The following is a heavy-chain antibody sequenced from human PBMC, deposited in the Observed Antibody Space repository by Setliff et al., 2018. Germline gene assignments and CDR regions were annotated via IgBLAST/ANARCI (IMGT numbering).Heavy chain of an antibody. CDR2: MSPVYGIA. J-gene: IGHJ4*02. V-gene: IGHV1-18*01. Sequence: ASVKVSCKTSGYAFITFGMSWVRQAPGQGLEWMGWMSPVYGIANYARKFQGRVTLTADTSMTTAYLELASLRDDDTAVYYCVRGPGPSVVVAIPFDHWGQGSLVTVSS. D-gene: IGHD5-12*01. CDR3: VRGPGPSVVVAIPFDH. CDR1: GYAFITFG.